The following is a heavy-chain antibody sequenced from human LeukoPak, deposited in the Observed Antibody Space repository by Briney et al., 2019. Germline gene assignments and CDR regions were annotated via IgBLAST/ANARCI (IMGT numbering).Heavy chain of an antibody. D-gene: IGHD2-2*01. J-gene: IGHJ5*02. Sequence: SVKVSCKASGGSFSSYVITWVRQAPGQGLEWMGRIIPVLGVSNFAQKFQGRVTITADKSTNTAHMELSRLESGDTAVYYCTRAPAAMEWFDPWGQGTLVTVSS. V-gene: IGHV1-69*04. CDR2: IIPVLGVS. CDR3: TRAPAAMEWFDP. CDR1: GGSFSSYV.